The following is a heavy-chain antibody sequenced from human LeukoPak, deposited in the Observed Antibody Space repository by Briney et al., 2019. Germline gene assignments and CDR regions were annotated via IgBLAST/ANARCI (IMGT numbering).Heavy chain of an antibody. CDR2: IYYSGST. D-gene: IGHD3-10*01. CDR3: ARRGPTLYGSGSYYNEPFDY. V-gene: IGHV4-59*01. Sequence: PSETLSLTCTVSGGSISSYYRSWIRQPPGKGLEWIGYIYYSGSTNYNPSLKSRVTISVDTSKNQFSLKLSSVTAADTAVYYCARRGPTLYGSGSYYNEPFDYWGQGTLATVSS. CDR1: GGSISSYY. J-gene: IGHJ4*02.